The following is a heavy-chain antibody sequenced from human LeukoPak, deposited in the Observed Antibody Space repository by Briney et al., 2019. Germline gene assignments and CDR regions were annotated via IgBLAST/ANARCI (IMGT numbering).Heavy chain of an antibody. CDR3: AKQLGYCSDGSCYFPY. V-gene: IGHV3-23*01. D-gene: IGHD2-15*01. CDR2: ISNNGGYT. Sequence: PGGSLRLSCAASGCTFSSSAMSWVRQAPGRGGEGVSGISNNGGYTYYADSLQGRFTISRDNSKSTLCLQMNSLRAEDTAVYYCAKQLGYCSDGSCYFPYWGQGTLVTVSS. J-gene: IGHJ4*02. CDR1: GCTFSSSA.